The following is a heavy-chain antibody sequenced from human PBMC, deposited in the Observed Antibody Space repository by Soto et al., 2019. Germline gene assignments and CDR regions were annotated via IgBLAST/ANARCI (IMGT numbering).Heavy chain of an antibody. Sequence: SETLSLTCAVYGGSFIGYYWSWILQPPGKGLEWIGEINHSGSTNYNPSLKSRVTISVDTSKNQFSLKLSSVTAADTAVYYCTRGGRCSSTSCLTGFYYYWGQGTLVTVSS. CDR3: TRGGRCSSTSCLTGFYYY. V-gene: IGHV4-34*01. J-gene: IGHJ4*02. CDR2: INHSGST. CDR1: GGSFIGYY. D-gene: IGHD2-2*01.